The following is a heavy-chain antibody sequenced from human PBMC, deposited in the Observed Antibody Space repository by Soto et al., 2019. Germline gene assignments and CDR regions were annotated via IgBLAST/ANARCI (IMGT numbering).Heavy chain of an antibody. J-gene: IGHJ4*02. CDR1: GGTFSSYT. V-gene: IGHV1-69*02. CDR3: ASDGGGFDY. CDR2: IIPILGIA. D-gene: IGHD2-15*01. Sequence: QVQLVQSGAEVKKPGSSVKVSCKASGGTFSSYTISWVRQAPGQGLEWMGRIIPILGIANYAQKFQGRVTITAGKSTSTAYRELSSLRSEDTAVYYCASDGGGFDYWGQGTLVTVSS.